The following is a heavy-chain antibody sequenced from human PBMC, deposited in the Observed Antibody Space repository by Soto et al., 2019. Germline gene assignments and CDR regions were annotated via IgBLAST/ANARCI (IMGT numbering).Heavy chain of an antibody. D-gene: IGHD2-8*01. J-gene: IGHJ4*02. CDR2: ISYDGSNK. V-gene: IGHV3-30*03. CDR1: GFTFSSYG. Sequence: QVQLVESGGGVVQPGRSLRLSCAASGFTFSSYGMHWVRQAPGKGLEWVAVISYDGSNKYYADAVKGRFTISKDNSKNTQYLQMYSLRAEYTAVYYCETNPGVEVVLIEDYWGRRNLVTVYS. CDR3: ETNPGVEVVLIEDY.